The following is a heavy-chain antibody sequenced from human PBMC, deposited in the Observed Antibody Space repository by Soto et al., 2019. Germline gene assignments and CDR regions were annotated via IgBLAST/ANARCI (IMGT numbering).Heavy chain of an antibody. J-gene: IGHJ5*02. Sequence: QVQLVQSGAEVKKPGASVKVSCKASGYTFTSYGISWVRQAPGQGLEWMGWISAYNGNTNYAQMRQGRVTMTTDTSTSTANMELRSLRSDDTAVYYCARSYSSSWLYNWFDPWGQGTLVTVSS. CDR2: ISAYNGNT. V-gene: IGHV1-18*04. CDR3: ARSYSSSWLYNWFDP. D-gene: IGHD6-13*01. CDR1: GYTFTSYG.